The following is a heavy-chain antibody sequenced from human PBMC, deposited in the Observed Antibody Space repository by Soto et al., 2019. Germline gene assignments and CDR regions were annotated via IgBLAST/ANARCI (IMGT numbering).Heavy chain of an antibody. Sequence: QVQLQESGPGLVKPSETLSLTCNVSGGSITPYYWSWVRQTPGKGREWIGYIYFAWTTTYHPSLKSRVTMSVDASANQFSLKLTSVTAADTAVYYCARLGGYLQAIDSLCQGTLVTVST. CDR2: IYFAWTT. CDR1: GGSITPYY. D-gene: IGHD2-21*02. CDR3: ARLGGYLQAIDS. J-gene: IGHJ4*02. V-gene: IGHV4-59*08.